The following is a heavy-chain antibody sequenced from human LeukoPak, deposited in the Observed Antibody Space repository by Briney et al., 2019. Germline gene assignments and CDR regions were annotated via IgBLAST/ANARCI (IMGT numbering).Heavy chain of an antibody. Sequence: PSGTLSLTCAVSGGSISGNNWWSWVRQTPGKGLEWIGEIYNSGSTNYNPSLKSRVTISVDTSKNQLSLKLSSVTAADTAVYYCVRDEGRVGEFDNWGQGILVTVSS. CDR1: GGSISGNNW. J-gene: IGHJ4*02. V-gene: IGHV4-4*02. D-gene: IGHD3-16*01. CDR2: IYNSGST. CDR3: VRDEGRVGEFDN.